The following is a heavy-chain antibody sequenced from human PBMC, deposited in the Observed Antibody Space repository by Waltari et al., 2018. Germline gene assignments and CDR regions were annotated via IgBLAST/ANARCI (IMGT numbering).Heavy chain of an antibody. J-gene: IGHJ3*01. D-gene: IGHD1-26*01. CDR2: IYHSGTS. CDR1: GYSISSNYY. Sequence: QVPLQESGPGLLKPSATLSLPCAVSGYSISSNYYWGWLRQPPGKGLEWIATIYHSGTSYYNPSLKSRATISVDTSKNQFSLRLSSVTSADTAMYYCAKAVGAIGAFDLWGQGTMVGVSS. V-gene: IGHV4-38-2*01. CDR3: AKAVGAIGAFDL.